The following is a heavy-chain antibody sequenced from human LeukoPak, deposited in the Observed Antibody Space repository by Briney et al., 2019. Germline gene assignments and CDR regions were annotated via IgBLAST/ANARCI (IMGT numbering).Heavy chain of an antibody. CDR1: GGSFSSYY. V-gene: IGHV4-59*01. J-gene: IGHJ6*03. CDR2: IYYSGYT. CDR3: ARTTMVRGTYYMDV. Sequence: SETLSLTCTVSGGSFSSYYWSWIRQPPGKGLEWIGCIYYSGYTNYKSSLKSRVTISVDTSKNQFSLKLSSVTAADTAVYYCARTTMVRGTYYMDVWGKGTTVTVSS. D-gene: IGHD3-10*01.